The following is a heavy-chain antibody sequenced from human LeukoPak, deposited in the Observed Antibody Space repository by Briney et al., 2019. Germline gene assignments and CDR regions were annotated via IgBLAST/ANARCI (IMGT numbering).Heavy chain of an antibody. CDR1: GGSISSYY. J-gene: IGHJ3*02. D-gene: IGHD3-3*01. CDR3: ARDSRHYDFWSGYYPDAFDI. CDR2: IYYSGST. V-gene: IGHV4-59*01. Sequence: SETLSLTCTVSGGSISSYYWSWIRQPPGKGLEWIGYIYYSGSTNYNPSLKSRVTISVDTSKNQFSLKLSSVAAADAAVYYCARDSRHYDFWSGYYPDAFDIWGQGTMVTVSS.